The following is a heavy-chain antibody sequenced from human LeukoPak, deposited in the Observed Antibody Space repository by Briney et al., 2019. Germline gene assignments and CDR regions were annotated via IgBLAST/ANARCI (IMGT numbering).Heavy chain of an antibody. CDR2: IFQSGET. CDR3: ARHFRLVVENWFDP. V-gene: IGHV4/OR15-8*02. D-gene: IGHD2-21*01. CDR1: GGSIISSNW. Sequence: SETLPLTCSVSGGSIISSNWWGWIRQPPGKGLEWIGEIFQSGETDYNPSLRSRVIISINKSKNQFSLQLNSVTAADTAIYYCARHFRLVVENWFDPWGQGTLVPVSS. J-gene: IGHJ5*02.